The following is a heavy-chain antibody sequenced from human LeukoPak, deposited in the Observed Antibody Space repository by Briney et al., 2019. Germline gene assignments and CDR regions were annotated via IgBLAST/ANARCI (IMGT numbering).Heavy chain of an antibody. V-gene: IGHV3-23*01. Sequence: GGSLRLSCTASGFTFSSFAMNWVRQAPGKGLEWVSGISGSGGSTYYADSVKGRFTISRDSSKNTLYLQMNSLRDEDTAVYYCASSVVVTAIGEFDYWGQGTLVTVSS. CDR2: ISGSGGST. CDR3: ASSVVVTAIGEFDY. CDR1: GFTFSSFA. J-gene: IGHJ4*02. D-gene: IGHD2-21*02.